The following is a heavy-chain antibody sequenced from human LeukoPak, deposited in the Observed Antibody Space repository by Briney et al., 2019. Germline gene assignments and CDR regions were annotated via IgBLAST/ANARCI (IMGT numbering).Heavy chain of an antibody. J-gene: IGHJ5*01. CDR3: AKDRPNFHENSGHYYRRDGDS. V-gene: IGHV3-30*02. D-gene: IGHD3-22*01. CDR1: GFTFSSYG. CDR2: IRYDGSNK. Sequence: TGGSLRLSCAASGFTFSSYGMHWVRQAPGKGLEWVAFIRYDGSNKYYADSVKGRFTISRDNSKNTLYLQMNSLRAEDTAVYYCAKDRPNFHENSGHYYRRDGDSWGQGTLVTVSS.